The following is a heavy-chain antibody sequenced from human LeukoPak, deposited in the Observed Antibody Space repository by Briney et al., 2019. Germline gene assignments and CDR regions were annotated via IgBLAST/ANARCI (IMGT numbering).Heavy chain of an antibody. CDR2: IYPGDSDT. J-gene: IGHJ4*02. V-gene: IGHV5-51*01. Sequence: GESLKISCEASGYSFTTCWIGWVRQMPGKGLEWMGIIYPGDSDTRYSPSFQGQVTISADKSINTAYLQWSSLKASDTAMCYCARQHGSGSYYSRAIDYWGQGTLVTVSS. CDR1: GYSFTTCW. D-gene: IGHD3-10*01. CDR3: ARQHGSGSYYSRAIDY.